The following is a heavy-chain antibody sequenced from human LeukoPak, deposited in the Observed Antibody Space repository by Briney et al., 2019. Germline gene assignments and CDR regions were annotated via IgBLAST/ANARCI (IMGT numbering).Heavy chain of an antibody. J-gene: IGHJ4*02. CDR3: ARADSSGYYWVDY. CDR1: GYTFTSYD. D-gene: IGHD3-22*01. CDR2: MNPSSGNT. V-gene: IGHV1-8*01. Sequence: ASVKVSCKASGYTFTSYDINWVRQATGQGLEWMGWMNPSSGNTGYAQKFQGRVTMTRNTSISTAYMELSSLRSEDTAVYYCARADSSGYYWVDYWGQGTLVTVSS.